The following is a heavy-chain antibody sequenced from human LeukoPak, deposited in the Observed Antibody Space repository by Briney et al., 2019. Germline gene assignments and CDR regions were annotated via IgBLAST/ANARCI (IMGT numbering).Heavy chain of an antibody. D-gene: IGHD2-21*02. CDR1: GFTFSSYA. CDR2: ISGSGGST. Sequence: PGGSLRLSCAASGFTFSSYAMSWVRQAPGKGLEWVSAISGSGGSTYYADSVKGRFTISRDNSKNTLYLQMNSLRAEDTAVYYCAKDRTFLVTATNSPDYWGQGTLVTVSS. J-gene: IGHJ4*02. V-gene: IGHV3-23*01. CDR3: AKDRTFLVTATNSPDY.